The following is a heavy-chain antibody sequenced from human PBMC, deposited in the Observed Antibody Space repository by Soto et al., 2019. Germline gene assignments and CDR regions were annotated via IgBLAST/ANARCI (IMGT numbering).Heavy chain of an antibody. J-gene: IGHJ6*02. V-gene: IGHV3-30-3*01. Sequence: PVGSLILSCAASGFTFSNHSMHWVRQAPGKGLEWVAVISSNTSNKYYADSVKGRFTISRDNAKNSLYLQMNSLRAEDTAVYYCARDVSLYTAMVQRKEYYYYAMDVWGQGTTVTVSS. D-gene: IGHD5-18*01. CDR2: ISSNTSNK. CDR1: GFTFSNHS. CDR3: ARDVSLYTAMVQRKEYYYYAMDV.